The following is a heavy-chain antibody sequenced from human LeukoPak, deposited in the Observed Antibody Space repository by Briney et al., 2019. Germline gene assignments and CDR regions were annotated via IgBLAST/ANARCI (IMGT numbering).Heavy chain of an antibody. CDR2: ISWNSGSI. J-gene: IGHJ5*02. CDR1: GFTFDDYA. V-gene: IGHV3-9*01. CDR3: ARSGSYLYNWFDP. Sequence: GGSLRLSCAASGFTFDDYAMHWVRQAPGKGLEWVSGISWNSGSIGYADSVKGRFTISRDNAKNSLYLQMNSLRAEDTALYYCARSGSYLYNWFDPWGQGTLVTVSS. D-gene: IGHD3-22*01.